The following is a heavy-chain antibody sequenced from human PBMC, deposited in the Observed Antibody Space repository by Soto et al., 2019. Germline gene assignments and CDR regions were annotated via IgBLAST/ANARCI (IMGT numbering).Heavy chain of an antibody. Sequence: EVQLLESGGGLVQPGGSLRLSCAASGFTFSSYAMSWVRQAPGKGLEWVSAISGSGGSTYYADSVKGRFTITGDNSKNPLCLQMTNLRAEDTAVYYCAKGRDHTRYWYLALWGRGTLVTVAS. CDR3: AKGRDHTRYWYLAL. CDR1: GFTFSSYA. J-gene: IGHJ2*01. V-gene: IGHV3-23*01. CDR2: ISGSGGST. D-gene: IGHD2-15*01.